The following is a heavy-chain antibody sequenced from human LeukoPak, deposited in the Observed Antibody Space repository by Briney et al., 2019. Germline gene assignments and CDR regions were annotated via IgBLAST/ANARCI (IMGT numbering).Heavy chain of an antibody. CDR1: GGSISSGSYY. Sequence: SQTLSLTCTVSGGSISSGSYYWSWIRQPAGKGLEWIGRIYTSGSTNYNPSLKSRVTISVDTSKNQFSLKLSSVTAADTAVYYCARDDRLTTVALYYYYYMDVWGKGTTVTVSS. CDR2: IYTSGST. V-gene: IGHV4-61*02. D-gene: IGHD4-23*01. CDR3: ARDDRLTTVALYYYYYMDV. J-gene: IGHJ6*03.